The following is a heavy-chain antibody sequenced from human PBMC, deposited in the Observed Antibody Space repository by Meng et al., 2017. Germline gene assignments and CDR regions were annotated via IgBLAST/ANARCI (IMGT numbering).Heavy chain of an antibody. Sequence: GESLKISCAASGFTFSSYAMSWVRQAPGKGLEWVSAISGSGGSTYYADSVKGRFTISRDNSKNTLYLQMNSLRAEDTAVYYCAKTPRKGAGDGGRYLDYWGQGTLVTVSS. CDR2: ISGSGGST. V-gene: IGHV3-23*01. CDR1: GFTFSSYA. CDR3: AKTPRKGAGDGGRYLDY. J-gene: IGHJ4*02. D-gene: IGHD3-16*01.